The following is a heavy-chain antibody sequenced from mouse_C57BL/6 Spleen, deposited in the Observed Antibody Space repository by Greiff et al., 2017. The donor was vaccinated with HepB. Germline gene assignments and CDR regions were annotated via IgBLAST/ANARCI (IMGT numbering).Heavy chain of an antibody. J-gene: IGHJ2*01. V-gene: IGHV5-4*01. D-gene: IGHD2-1*01. CDR1: GFTFSSYA. Sequence: EVQVVESGGGLVKPGGSLKLSCAASGFTFSSYAMSWVRQTPEKRLEWVATISDGGSYTYYPDNVKGRFTISRDNAKNNLYLQMSHLKSEDTAMYYCARAFYYGNYGFDYWGQGTTLTVSS. CDR3: ARAFYYGNYGFDY. CDR2: ISDGGSYT.